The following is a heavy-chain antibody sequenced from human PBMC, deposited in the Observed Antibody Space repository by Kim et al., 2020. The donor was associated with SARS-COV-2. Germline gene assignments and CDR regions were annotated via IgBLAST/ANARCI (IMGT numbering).Heavy chain of an antibody. CDR1: GFTFSDYY. V-gene: IGHV3-11*03. J-gene: IGHJ4*01. CDR2: ISSSPSYT. Sequence: GGSLRLSCAASGFTFSDYYMSWIRQAPGKGLEWVSSISSSPSYTNYADSVRGRFTISRDNAKNSLYLQMNSLRGEDTAVYYCARWAGRGYSYGKPVDYWG. CDR3: ARWAGRGYSYGKPVDY. D-gene: IGHD5-18*01.